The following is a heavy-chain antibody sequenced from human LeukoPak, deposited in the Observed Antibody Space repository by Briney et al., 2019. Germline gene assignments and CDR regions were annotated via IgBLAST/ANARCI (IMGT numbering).Heavy chain of an antibody. Sequence: GASVTVSCKASGYTFTGYYMHWVRQAPGQGLEWMGWINPNSGGTNYAQKFQGRVTITRDTSISTAYMELSRLRYDDTAVYFCARYSIAAAATDWFDPWGQGTLVSVSS. J-gene: IGHJ5*02. D-gene: IGHD6-13*01. CDR1: GYTFTGYY. CDR3: ARYSIAAAATDWFDP. CDR2: INPNSGGT. V-gene: IGHV1-2*02.